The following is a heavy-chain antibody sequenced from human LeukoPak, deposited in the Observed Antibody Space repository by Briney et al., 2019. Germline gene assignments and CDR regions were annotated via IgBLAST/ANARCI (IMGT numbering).Heavy chain of an antibody. J-gene: IGHJ4*02. D-gene: IGHD5-12*01. CDR1: GGSFSGYY. CDR3: ASGLRSDY. V-gene: IGHV4-34*01. CDR2: INHSGST. Sequence: KSSETLSLTCAVYGGSFSGYYWSWIRQPPGKGLEWMGEINHSGSTNYNPSLKSRVTISVDTSKSQFSLKLSSVTAADTAVYYCASGLRSDYWGQGTLVTVSS.